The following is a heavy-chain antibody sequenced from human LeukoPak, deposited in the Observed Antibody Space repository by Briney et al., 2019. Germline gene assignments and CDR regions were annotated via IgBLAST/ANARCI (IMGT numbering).Heavy chain of an antibody. V-gene: IGHV3-30-3*01. Sequence: GGSLRLSCAASGFTFSSYAMHWVRQAPGKGLEWVAVISYDGSNKYYADSVKGRFTISRDNSKNTLHLQMNSLRAEDTAVYYCARDETNFDYWGQGTLVTVSS. J-gene: IGHJ4*02. CDR2: ISYDGSNK. CDR1: GFTFSSYA. CDR3: ARDETNFDY. D-gene: IGHD2-8*01.